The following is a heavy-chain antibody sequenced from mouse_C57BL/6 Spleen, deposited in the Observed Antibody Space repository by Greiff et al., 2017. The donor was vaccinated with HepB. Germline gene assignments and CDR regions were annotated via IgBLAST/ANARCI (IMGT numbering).Heavy chain of an antibody. V-gene: IGHV1-82*01. J-gene: IGHJ3*01. Sequence: VKLMESGPELVKPGASVKISCKASGYAFSSSWMNWVKQRPGKGLEWIGRIYPGDGDTNYNGKFKGKATLTADKSSSTAYMQLSSLTSEDSAVYFCARPLYGSLLAYWGQGTLVTVSA. CDR3: ARPLYGSLLAY. CDR1: GYAFSSSW. D-gene: IGHD1-1*01. CDR2: IYPGDGDT.